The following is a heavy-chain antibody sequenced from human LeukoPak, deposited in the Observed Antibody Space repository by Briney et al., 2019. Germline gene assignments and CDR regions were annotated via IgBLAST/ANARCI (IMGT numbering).Heavy chain of an antibody. D-gene: IGHD2-8*01. CDR3: AKAGTSGVTNYFDF. J-gene: IGHJ4*02. CDR1: GFTFSTYA. V-gene: IGHV3-23*01. CDR2: ISGSGDPT. Sequence: PGGSLRLSCAASGFTFSTYAMSWVRQAPGKGLEWVSVISGSGDPTHYADSVRGRFTISRDNPKNTLFLQMNSLRAEDTAVYYCAKAGTSGVTNYFDFWGQGTQVTVSS.